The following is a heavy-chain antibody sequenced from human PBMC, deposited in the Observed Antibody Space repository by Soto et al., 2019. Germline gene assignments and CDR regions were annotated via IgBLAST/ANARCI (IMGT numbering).Heavy chain of an antibody. CDR2: IKQDGTEQ. Sequence: EVHLVESGGGLVQPGGSLRLSCAASAFSFGSYWMSWVRQAPGKGLEWVANIKQDGTEQYYVDSVKGRFTISRDNGKDIVYRQMASLRAEDTAVYYWARIGGGYDYCWGRYFDHWGQGTLVTVSS. CDR1: AFSFGSYW. CDR3: ARIGGGYDYCWGRYFDH. D-gene: IGHD3-16*01. J-gene: IGHJ4*02. V-gene: IGHV3-7*01.